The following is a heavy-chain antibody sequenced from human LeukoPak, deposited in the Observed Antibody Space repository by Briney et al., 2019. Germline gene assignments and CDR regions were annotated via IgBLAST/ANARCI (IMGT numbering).Heavy chain of an antibody. CDR3: ARDPLEHGIAAAGLYYYMDV. Sequence: SQTLSLTCAISGDSVSSNSAACNSVRQSPSRGLEWLGRTYYRSKWYNDYAASVKSRITINADTSKNQFSLQLNSVTPEDTAVYNCARDPLEHGIAAAGLYYYMDVWGKGTTVTVSS. CDR1: GDSVSSNSAA. D-gene: IGHD6-13*01. V-gene: IGHV6-1*01. J-gene: IGHJ6*03. CDR2: TYYRSKWYN.